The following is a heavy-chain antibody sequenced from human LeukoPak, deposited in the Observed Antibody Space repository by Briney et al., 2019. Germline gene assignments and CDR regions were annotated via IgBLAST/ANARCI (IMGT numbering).Heavy chain of an antibody. CDR3: ARGTDGDYDLYDY. D-gene: IGHD4-17*01. V-gene: IGHV4-34*01. Sequence: PSETLSLTCAVYGGSFSLYYWTWIRQSPGKGLEWIGEINHSGSTNYNPSLKSRVTISVDTSKNQFSLKLSSVTAADTAVYYCARGTDGDYDLYDYWGQGTLVTVSS. CDR2: INHSGST. CDR1: GGSFSLYY. J-gene: IGHJ4*02.